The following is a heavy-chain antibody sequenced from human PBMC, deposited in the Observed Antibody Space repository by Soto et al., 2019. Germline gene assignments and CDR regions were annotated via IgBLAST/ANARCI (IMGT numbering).Heavy chain of an antibody. V-gene: IGHV3-30*18. D-gene: IGHD3-3*02. CDR3: AKDQISHFWSGFPPYYSYTMDV. CDR2: ISYDGSTK. CDR1: GFSFSNYG. Sequence: QVQLVESGGGVIQPGKSLRLSCAASGFSFSNYGMHWVRLAPGRGLEWVAVISYDGSTKYYGDSVKGRFTISRDNSINTLYLQMNSLRAEDTALYHCAKDQISHFWSGFPPYYSYTMDVWGPGTTVTVSS. J-gene: IGHJ6*02.